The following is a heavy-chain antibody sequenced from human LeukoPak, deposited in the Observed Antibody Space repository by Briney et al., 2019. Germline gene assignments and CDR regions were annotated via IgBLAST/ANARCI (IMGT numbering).Heavy chain of an antibody. CDR1: GYTLTELS. J-gene: IGHJ4*02. V-gene: IGHV1-24*01. D-gene: IGHD1-26*01. CDR3: ATLSPGSYEATYYFDY. Sequence: VKVSCRVSGYTLTELSMHWVRQAPGKGLEWMGGFDPEDGETIYAQKFQGRVTMTEDTSTDTAYMELSSLRSEDTAVYYCATLSPGSYEATYYFDYWGQGTLVTVSS. CDR2: FDPEDGET.